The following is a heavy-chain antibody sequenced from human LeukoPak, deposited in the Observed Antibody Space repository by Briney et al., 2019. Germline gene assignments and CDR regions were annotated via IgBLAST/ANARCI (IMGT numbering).Heavy chain of an antibody. V-gene: IGHV1-46*01. CDR1: GYTFTSYY. CDR3: AREGFPPKISDFWSGLGPYYYYGMDV. Sequence: ASVKVSCKASGYTFTSYYMHWVRQAPGQGLEWMGIINPSGGSSSYTQKFQGRVTMTRDTSTSTVYMELSSLRSEDTAVYYCAREGFPPKISDFWSGLGPYYYYGMDVWGQGTTVTVSS. CDR2: INPSGGSS. D-gene: IGHD3-3*01. J-gene: IGHJ6*02.